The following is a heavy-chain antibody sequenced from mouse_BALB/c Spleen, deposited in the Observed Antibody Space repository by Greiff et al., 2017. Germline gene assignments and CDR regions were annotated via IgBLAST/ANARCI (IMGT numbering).Heavy chain of an antibody. D-gene: IGHD1-1*01. CDR2: ILPGSGST. Sequence: QVQLKQSGAELMKPGASVKLSCKATGYTFSSYWIEWVKQRPGHGLEWIGEILPGSGSTNYNEKFKGKATFTADTSSNTAYMQLSSLTSEDSAVYYCARRGTVVATNWDYAMDYWGQGTSVTVSS. J-gene: IGHJ4*01. CDR1: GYTFSSYW. CDR3: ARRGTVVATNWDYAMDY. V-gene: IGHV1-9*01.